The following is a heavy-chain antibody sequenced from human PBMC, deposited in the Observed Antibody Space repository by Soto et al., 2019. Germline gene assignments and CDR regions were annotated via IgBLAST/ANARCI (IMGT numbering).Heavy chain of an antibody. CDR2: ILYDGSDT. J-gene: IGHJ4*02. Sequence: WSLGLCCASSVFTFISYGMHWGRQSPGKGLEWVTGILYDGSDTYYADAVKGRFTISRENSKNTLYLQMNSLRTEDSAVYYCPKAGGGFGDFVHHWGQGTPVTVSS. CDR1: VFTFISYG. CDR3: PKAGGGFGDFVHH. V-gene: IGHV3-30*18. D-gene: IGHD3-10*01.